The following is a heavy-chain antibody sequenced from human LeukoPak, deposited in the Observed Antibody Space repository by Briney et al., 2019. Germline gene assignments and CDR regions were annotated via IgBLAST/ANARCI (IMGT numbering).Heavy chain of an antibody. J-gene: IGHJ4*02. D-gene: IGHD6-6*01. Sequence: GGSLRLSCAASGFTFSSYAMHWVRPAPGKGLEWVAVISYDGSNKYYADSVKGRFTISRDNSKNTLYLQMNSLRAEDTAVYYCARGGIAARRVSYYFDYWGQGTLVTVSS. CDR3: ARGGIAARRVSYYFDY. CDR2: ISYDGSNK. V-gene: IGHV3-30-3*01. CDR1: GFTFSSYA.